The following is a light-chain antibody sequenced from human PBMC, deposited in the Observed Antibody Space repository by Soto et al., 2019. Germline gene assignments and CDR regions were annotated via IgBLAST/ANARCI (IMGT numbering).Light chain of an antibody. Sequence: DIQMTQSPSTLSASVGDRVTITCRTSQSISSWLAWYQQKPGQAHKMLIYDAFSLEIGVPSRFSGSGSGTEFTLTTSSLQPDDCAAYLFQQDNRYYAFGQGNKLEIK. V-gene: IGKV1-5*01. CDR3: QQDNRYYA. CDR2: DAF. CDR1: QSISSW. J-gene: IGKJ2*01.